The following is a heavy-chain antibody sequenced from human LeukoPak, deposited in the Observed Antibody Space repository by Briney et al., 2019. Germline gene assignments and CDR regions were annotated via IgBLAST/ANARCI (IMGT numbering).Heavy chain of an antibody. CDR3: ARVWARRGSYPKYYFDY. CDR2: MNPNSGNT. Sequence: ASVKVSCKASGYTFTSYDINWVRQATGQGLEWMGWMNPNSGNTGYAQKFQGRVTMTRNTSISTAYMELSSLRSEDTAVYYCARVWARRGSYPKYYFDYWGQGTLVTVSS. V-gene: IGHV1-8*01. D-gene: IGHD1-26*01. J-gene: IGHJ4*02. CDR1: GYTFTSYD.